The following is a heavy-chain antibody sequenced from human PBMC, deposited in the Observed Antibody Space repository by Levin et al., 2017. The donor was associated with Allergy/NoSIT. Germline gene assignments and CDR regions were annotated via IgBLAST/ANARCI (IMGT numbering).Heavy chain of an antibody. CDR3: ASDLGAYSSSGYSGFDY. D-gene: IGHD6-13*01. V-gene: IGHV1-69*01. CDR1: GGTFSSYA. Sequence: KISCKASGGTFSSYAISWVRQAPGQGLEWMGGIIPIFGTANYAQKFQGRVTITADESTSTAYMELSSLRSEDTAVYYCASDLGAYSSSGYSGFDYWGQGTLVTVSS. CDR2: IIPIFGTA. J-gene: IGHJ4*02.